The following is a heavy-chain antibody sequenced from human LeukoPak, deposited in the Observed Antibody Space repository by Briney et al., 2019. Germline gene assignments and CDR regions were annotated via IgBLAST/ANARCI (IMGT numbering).Heavy chain of an antibody. CDR1: GFTFSSYS. Sequence: GGSLRLSCAASGFTFSSYSMNWVRQAPGKGLEWVSSISSSSSYIYYADSVKGRFTISRDNAKNSLYLQMNSLRAEDTAVYYCARDTSLGYGDYQVFDYWGQGTLVTVSS. CDR2: ISSSSSYI. J-gene: IGHJ4*02. D-gene: IGHD4-17*01. V-gene: IGHV3-21*01. CDR3: ARDTSLGYGDYQVFDY.